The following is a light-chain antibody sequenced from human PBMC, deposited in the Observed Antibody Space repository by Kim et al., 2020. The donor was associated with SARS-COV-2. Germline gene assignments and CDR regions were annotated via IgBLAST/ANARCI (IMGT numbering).Light chain of an antibody. CDR3: SSYTSSSLYV. CDR2: DVS. V-gene: IGLV2-14*03. Sequence: GQSVTISCTGTSSDVGGYNYVSWYQQHPGKAPKLVIYDVSNRPSGVSDRFSGSKSGNTASLTISGLQAEDEADYYCSSYTSSSLYVFGTGTKVTVL. CDR1: SSDVGGYNY. J-gene: IGLJ1*01.